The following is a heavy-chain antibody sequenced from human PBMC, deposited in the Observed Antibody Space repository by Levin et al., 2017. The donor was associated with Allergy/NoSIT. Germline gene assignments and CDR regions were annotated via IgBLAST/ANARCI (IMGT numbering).Heavy chain of an antibody. Sequence: GGSLRLSREASGFTFSNYAMSWVRQAPGKGLEWVSAISGGSDSTYYADSVKGRFTISRDNSKNTLYLQMNSLTAEDTAVYYCVKGGGSCCFDYWGQGTLVTVSS. J-gene: IGHJ4*02. D-gene: IGHD2-15*01. CDR1: GFTFSNYA. CDR2: ISGGSDST. V-gene: IGHV3-23*01. CDR3: VKGGGSCCFDY.